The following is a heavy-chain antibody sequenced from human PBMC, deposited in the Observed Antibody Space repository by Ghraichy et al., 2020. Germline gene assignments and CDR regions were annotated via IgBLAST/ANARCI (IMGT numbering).Heavy chain of an antibody. CDR3: AELGDTTDV. V-gene: IGHV1-3*04. J-gene: IGHJ3*01. D-gene: IGHD2-21*02. CDR1: GYPFSGYA. CDR2: IKTGNGNT. Sequence: ASVKVSCKVSGYPFSGYAMHWLCLAPGQSLEWMGWIKTGNGNTKYSPKFQSRVTITRDTSASTAYMELSSVTSEDTGVYYCAELGDTTDVWGQGTMIIVSS.